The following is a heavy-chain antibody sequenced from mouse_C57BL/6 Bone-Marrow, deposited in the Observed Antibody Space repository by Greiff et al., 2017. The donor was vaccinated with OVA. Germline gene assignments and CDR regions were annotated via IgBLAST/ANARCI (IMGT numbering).Heavy chain of an antibody. CDR1: GYSFTGYF. J-gene: IGHJ2*01. CDR3: ARGLRRRVDY. Sequence: VQLKESGPELVKPGDSVKISCKASGYSFTGYFMNWVMQSHGKSLEWIGRINPYNGDTFYNQKFKGKATLTVDKSSSTAHMELRSLTSEDSAVYYCARGLRRRVDYWGQGTTLTVSA. D-gene: IGHD2-4*01. CDR2: INPYNGDT. V-gene: IGHV1-20*01.